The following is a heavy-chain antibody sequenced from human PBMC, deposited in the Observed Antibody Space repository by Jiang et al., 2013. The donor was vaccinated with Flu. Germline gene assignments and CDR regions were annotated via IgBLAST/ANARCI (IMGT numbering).Heavy chain of an antibody. J-gene: IGHJ4*02. V-gene: IGHV5-10-1*03. D-gene: IGHD5-18*01. CDR3: ARHGYSYGTQSDFDY. CDR2: IDPSDSYT. Sequence: QLVESGAEVKKPGESLRISCKASGYSFTSYWISWVRQMPGKGLEWMGRIDPSDSYTNYSPSFQGHVTISADKSISTAYLQWSSLKASDTAIYYCARHGYSYGTQSDFDYWGQGTLVTVSS. CDR1: GYSFTSYW.